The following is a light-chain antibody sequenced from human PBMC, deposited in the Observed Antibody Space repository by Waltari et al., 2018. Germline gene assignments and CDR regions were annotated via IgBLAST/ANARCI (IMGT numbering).Light chain of an antibody. J-gene: IGLJ3*02. V-gene: IGLV2-11*01. CDR3: CSYAGSYTFV. CDR2: DFN. Sequence: QSALTQPRSVSGSPGQSVTISCTGTSSDVGGYNYVSWYQQHPGQAPKLIIYDFNKRPSGVPDRFSGFKSGNTASLTISGLQAADEADYYCCSYAGSYTFVFGGGTKLTVL. CDR1: SSDVGGYNY.